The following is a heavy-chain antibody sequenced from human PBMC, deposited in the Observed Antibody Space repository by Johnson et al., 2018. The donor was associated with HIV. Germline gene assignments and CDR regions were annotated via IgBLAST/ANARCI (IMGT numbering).Heavy chain of an antibody. CDR2: ISYDGSNK. CDR3: ARDPFPRFYAFDI. J-gene: IGHJ3*02. Sequence: QMLLVESGGGVVQPGRSLRLSCAASGFVFSSYAMHWVRQAPGKGLEWVAVISYDGSNKYYADSVKGRFTISRDNSKNTLYIQMNSLRAEDTAVYYCARDPFPRFYAFDIWGQGTMVTVST. CDR1: GFVFSSYA. V-gene: IGHV3-30*14.